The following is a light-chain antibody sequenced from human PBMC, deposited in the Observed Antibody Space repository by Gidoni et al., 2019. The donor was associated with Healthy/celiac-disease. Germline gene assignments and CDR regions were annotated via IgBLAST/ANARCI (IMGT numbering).Light chain of an antibody. CDR3: QVWDSLTDHYV. V-gene: IGLV3-21*02. Sequence: SYVLTQPPSEAVAPGQTAKVTCGGDDIASKSVHCYHQKPGQAPVLVVYDDKDRPSGIPDRFSGSNSGNTATLTITRIEPGDEADYYCQVWDSLTDHYVFGGGTKVTVL. J-gene: IGLJ1*01. CDR2: DDK. CDR1: DIASKS.